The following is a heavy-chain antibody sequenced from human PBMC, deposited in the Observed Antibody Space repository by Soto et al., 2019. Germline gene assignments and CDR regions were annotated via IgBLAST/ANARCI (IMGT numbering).Heavy chain of an antibody. Sequence: SVKVSCKASGGTFSSYAISWVRQAPGQGLEWMGGIIPIFGTANYAQKFQGRVTITADESTSTAYMELSSLRSEDTAVYYCARDPEGTAMAYFDPWGQGTLVTVSS. V-gene: IGHV1-69*13. D-gene: IGHD5-18*01. J-gene: IGHJ4*02. CDR1: GGTFSSYA. CDR3: ARDPEGTAMAYFDP. CDR2: IIPIFGTA.